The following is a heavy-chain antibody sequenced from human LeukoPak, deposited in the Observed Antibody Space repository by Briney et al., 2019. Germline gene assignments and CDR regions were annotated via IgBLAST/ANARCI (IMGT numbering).Heavy chain of an antibody. Sequence: PSETLSLTCAVYGGSFSGYYWSWIRQPPGKGLEWIGEINHSGSTNYNPSLKSRVTISVDTSKNHFSLKLSSVTAADRAVYYCARVGYDFWTGYYSFDYWGQGTLVTVSS. CDR1: GGSFSGYY. J-gene: IGHJ4*02. CDR2: INHSGST. D-gene: IGHD3-3*01. CDR3: ARVGYDFWTGYYSFDY. V-gene: IGHV4-34*01.